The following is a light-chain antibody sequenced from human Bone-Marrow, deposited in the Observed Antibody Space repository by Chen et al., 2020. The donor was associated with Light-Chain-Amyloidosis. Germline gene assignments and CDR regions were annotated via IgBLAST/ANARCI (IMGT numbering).Light chain of an antibody. CDR3: NSRDSSGNHP. V-gene: IGLV3-19*01. Sequence: SSELTQDPAVSVALGQTVRITCQGDSLRSYYASWYQQKPGQAPVLVIYGKNNRPSGIPDRFSGYSSGNTASLTITGAQAEDEADYYCNSRDSSGNHPFGGGTKLTVL. CDR1: SLRSYY. J-gene: IGLJ2*01. CDR2: GKN.